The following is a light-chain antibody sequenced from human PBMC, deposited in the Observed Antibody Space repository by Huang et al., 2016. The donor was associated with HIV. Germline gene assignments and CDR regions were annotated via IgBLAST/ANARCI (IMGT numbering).Light chain of an antibody. V-gene: IGKV3-15*01. CDR1: LSFSSD. Sequence: EIVMAQSPATLSVSPGERATLSCRASLSFSSDLAWYQNKPGQAPRLLSYGASTRATGIPARFSGRGSGTEFTLTISSLKSEDSAVYYCQQYNNWWTFGQGTKVEI. CDR3: QQYNNWWT. J-gene: IGKJ1*01. CDR2: GAS.